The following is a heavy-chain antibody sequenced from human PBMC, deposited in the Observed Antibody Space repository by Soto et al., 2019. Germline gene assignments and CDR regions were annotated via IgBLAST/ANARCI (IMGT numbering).Heavy chain of an antibody. CDR1: GFTFSSYA. Sequence: PGGSLRLSCAASGFTFSSYAMSWVRQAPGKGLEWVSGITGSGGSTYYADSVKGRFAISRDNFKNMLYLQMNSLRDEDAAVYYCVNGVGNDYGDPYYYYYGMDVWGQGTTVTVSS. CDR3: VNGVGNDYGDPYYYYYGMDV. V-gene: IGHV3-23*01. CDR2: ITGSGGST. D-gene: IGHD4-17*01. J-gene: IGHJ6*02.